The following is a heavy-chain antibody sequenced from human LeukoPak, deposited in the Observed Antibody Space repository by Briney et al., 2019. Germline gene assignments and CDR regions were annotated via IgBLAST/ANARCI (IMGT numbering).Heavy chain of an antibody. D-gene: IGHD3-10*01. CDR1: GDSIINYY. V-gene: IGHV4-59*08. CDR2: IYYSGRT. Sequence: PSETLSLTCTVSGDSIINYYWSWVRQSPGKGLEWIGYIYYSGRTKYNPSLKSRVTISVDTSKNQFSLKLSSVTAADTAVYYCARHRGSGSPYFDFWGQGTLVTVSS. CDR3: ARHRGSGSPYFDF. J-gene: IGHJ4*02.